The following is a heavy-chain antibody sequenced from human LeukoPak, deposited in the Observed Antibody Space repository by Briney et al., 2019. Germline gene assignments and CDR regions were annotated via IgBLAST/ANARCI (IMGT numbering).Heavy chain of an antibody. CDR3: ARAVVATISYYYYYYMDV. J-gene: IGHJ6*03. Sequence: SETLSLTCTVSGGSISSYDWSWIRQPPGKGLEWMGDIYYSGSTYYNPSLKSRVTISVDTSKNQFSLRLSSVTAADTAVYYCARAVVATISYYYYYYMDVWGKGTTVTVSS. D-gene: IGHD5-12*01. CDR1: GGSISSYD. CDR2: IYYSGST. V-gene: IGHV4-59*12.